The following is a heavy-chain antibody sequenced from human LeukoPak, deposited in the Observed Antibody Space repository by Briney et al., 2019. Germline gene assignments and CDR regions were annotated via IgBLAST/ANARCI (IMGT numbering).Heavy chain of an antibody. D-gene: IGHD1-1*01. CDR2: ISGSGGST. V-gene: IGHV3-23*01. J-gene: IGHJ2*01. CDR1: GFTVSSYA. Sequence: GRSLRLSCAASGFTVSSYAMSWVRQAPGKGLEWVSAISGSGGSTYYADSVKGRFTISRDNSKNTLYLQMNSLRAEDTAVYYCAKRPGDWYFDLWGRGTLVTVSS. CDR3: AKRPGDWYFDL.